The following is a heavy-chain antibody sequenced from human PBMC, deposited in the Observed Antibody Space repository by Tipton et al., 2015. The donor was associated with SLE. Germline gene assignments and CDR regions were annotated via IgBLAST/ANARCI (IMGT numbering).Heavy chain of an antibody. CDR3: ATNGPNYYYYYYGMDV. J-gene: IGHJ6*02. D-gene: IGHD1-1*01. CDR2: TIPVFGTT. Sequence: QSGAEVKKPGSSVKVSCKASGGAFDNYAFIWVRQAPGQGLEWMGGTIPVFGTTNYAQKFQGRVSIRTDESTYTAYMELRSLTSDDTAVYYCATNGPNYYYYYYGMDVWGQGTTVTVSS. V-gene: IGHV1-69*05. CDR1: GGAFDNYA.